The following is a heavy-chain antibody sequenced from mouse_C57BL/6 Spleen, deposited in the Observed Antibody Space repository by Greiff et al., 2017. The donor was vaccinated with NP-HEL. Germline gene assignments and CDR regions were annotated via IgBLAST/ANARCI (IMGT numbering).Heavy chain of an antibody. CDR2: IDPSDSYT. J-gene: IGHJ1*03. CDR1: GYTFTSYW. D-gene: IGHD3-3*01. V-gene: IGHV1-69*01. CDR3: ARGDGGWYFDV. Sequence: QVQLKQPGAELVMPGASVKLSCKASGYTFTSYWMHWVKQRPGQGLEWIGEIDPSDSYTNYNQKFKGKSTLTVDKSSSTAYMQLSSLTSEDSAVYYCARGDGGWYFDVWGTGTTVTVSS.